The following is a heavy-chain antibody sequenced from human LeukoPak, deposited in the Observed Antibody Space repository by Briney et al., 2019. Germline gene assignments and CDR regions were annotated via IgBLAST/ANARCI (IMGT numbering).Heavy chain of an antibody. Sequence: GGSLRLSCAASGFTFSSYGMNWVGQGPGKGLVWVSRINTDGSSTSNADSVKGRFTISRDNAKNTLYLQMNSLRAEDTAVYYCARDYLCAFDIWGQGTMVTVSS. CDR3: ARDYLCAFDI. J-gene: IGHJ3*02. CDR2: INTDGSST. D-gene: IGHD5-12*01. V-gene: IGHV3-74*01. CDR1: GFTFSSYG.